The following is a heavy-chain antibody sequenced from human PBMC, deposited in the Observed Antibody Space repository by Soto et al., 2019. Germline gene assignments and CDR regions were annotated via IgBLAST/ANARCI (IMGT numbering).Heavy chain of an antibody. CDR2: ISGSGYTT. V-gene: IGHV3-23*01. J-gene: IGHJ4*02. CDR1: GFSFSSYV. D-gene: IGHD3-22*01. CDR3: AKDPRYDSSGYSLNYFDY. Sequence: GGSLRLSCAASGFSFSSYVMSWVRQAPGKGLEWVSAISGSGYTTYYGESVKGRFTISRDNSKNTLYLQMNSLRAEDTAVYYCAKDPRYDSSGYSLNYFDYWGQGTLVTVSS.